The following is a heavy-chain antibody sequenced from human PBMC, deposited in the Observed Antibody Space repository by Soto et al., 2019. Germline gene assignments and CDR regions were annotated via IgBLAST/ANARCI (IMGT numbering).Heavy chain of an antibody. V-gene: IGHV1-69*01. J-gene: IGHJ4*02. Sequence: QVQLVQSGAEVKKPGSSVKVSCKASGGTFSSYAISWVRQAPGQGLEWMGGIIPIFGTANYAQKFQGRVTITADESTSTAYMELSRLRSEDTAVYYCARDFPRGYSGYDKHFDYWGQGTLVTVSS. CDR1: GGTFSSYA. CDR3: ARDFPRGYSGYDKHFDY. D-gene: IGHD5-12*01. CDR2: IIPIFGTA.